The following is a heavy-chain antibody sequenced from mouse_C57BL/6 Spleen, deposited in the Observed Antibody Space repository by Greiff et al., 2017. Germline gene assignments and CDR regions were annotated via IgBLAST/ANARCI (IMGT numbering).Heavy chain of an antibody. D-gene: IGHD1-1*01. CDR2: IYPSDSET. V-gene: IGHV1-61*01. Sequence: QVQLQQPGAELARPGSSVKLSCKASGYTFTSYWMDWVKQRPGQGLEWIGNIYPSDSETHYNQKFKDKATLTVDKSSSTAYMQLSSLTSEDSAVYYCARITVVVAFDVWRTGTTVTVSS. CDR3: ARITVVVAFDV. J-gene: IGHJ1*03. CDR1: GYTFTSYW.